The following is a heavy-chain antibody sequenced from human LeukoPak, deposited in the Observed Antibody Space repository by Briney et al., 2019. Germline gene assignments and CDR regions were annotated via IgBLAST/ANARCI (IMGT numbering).Heavy chain of an antibody. CDR1: GYTFTGYY. J-gene: IGHJ6*03. CDR3: ARDFNQLRYFDWLLYPPHYYYMDV. Sequence: ASVKVSCKTSGYTFTGYYMHWVRQAPAQGLEWMGWISAYNGNTSYTQKFQGRVTMTRDMSTSTVYMELSSLRSEDTAVYYCARDFNQLRYFDWLLYPPHYYYMDVWGKGTTVTVSS. D-gene: IGHD3-9*01. CDR2: ISAYNGNT. V-gene: IGHV1/OR15-2*02.